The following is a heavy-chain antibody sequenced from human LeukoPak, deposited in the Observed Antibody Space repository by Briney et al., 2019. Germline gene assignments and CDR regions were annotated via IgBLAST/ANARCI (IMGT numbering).Heavy chain of an antibody. CDR1: GGSISTYY. D-gene: IGHD5-12*01. CDR2: IYYSGST. CDR3: ARVSGGYDDY. V-gene: IGHV4-59*01. Sequence: SETLSLTCTVSGGSISTYYWSWIRQPPGKGLEWIGYIYYSGSTNYNPSLRCRVTISVDTSKNQFSLKVNFVTAADTAVYYCARVSGGYDDYWGQGALVTVSS. J-gene: IGHJ4*02.